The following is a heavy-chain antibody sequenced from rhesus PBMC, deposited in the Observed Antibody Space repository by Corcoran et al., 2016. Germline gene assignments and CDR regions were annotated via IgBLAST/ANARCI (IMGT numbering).Heavy chain of an antibody. Sequence: QLQLQESGPGLVKPSETLSLTCAVSGGPISANWWTWSRHPPGKGLEWIGRISGCIGSTSYNPPLKSRLTISTDTSKNQFSLKLSSVTAADTAVYYCALAGNNGAFDYWGQGVLVTVSS. J-gene: IGHJ4*01. D-gene: IGHD1-20*01. CDR1: GGPISANW. V-gene: IGHV4-147*01. CDR3: ALAGNNGAFDY. CDR2: ISGCIGST.